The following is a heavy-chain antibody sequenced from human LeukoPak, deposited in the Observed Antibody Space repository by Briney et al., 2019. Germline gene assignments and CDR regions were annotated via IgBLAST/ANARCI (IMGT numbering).Heavy chain of an antibody. V-gene: IGHV1-2*02. D-gene: IGHD2-15*01. CDR2: IDSKNGDT. Sequence: GASVKVSCKASGYTFTSYYMHWVRQAPGQGLEWMGWIDSKNGDTKYAQKFQSRLTITRDTSIGIAYMELRSLISDDTAVYYCASEAYCSGGRCSVPGVASWGQGTPVTVSS. CDR3: ASEAYCSGGRCSVPGVAS. J-gene: IGHJ5*02. CDR1: GYTFTSYY.